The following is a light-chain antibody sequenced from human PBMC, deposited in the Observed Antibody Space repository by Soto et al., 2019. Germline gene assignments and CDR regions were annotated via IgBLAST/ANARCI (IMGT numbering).Light chain of an antibody. J-gene: IGLJ1*01. V-gene: IGLV2-14*01. CDR1: SSDIGAYNY. CDR2: EVT. CDR3: SSYSGKSTIYV. Sequence: QSVLTQPASVSGSPGQSITISCIGTSSDIGAYNYVSWYQQHPGKVPKLMIYEVTNRPSGLSNRFSGSKSGNTASLTISGLQAEDAAEYFCSSYSGKSTIYVFGNGTKVTVX.